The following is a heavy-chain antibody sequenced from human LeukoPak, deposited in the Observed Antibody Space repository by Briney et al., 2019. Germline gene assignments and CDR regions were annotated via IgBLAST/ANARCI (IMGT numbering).Heavy chain of an antibody. Sequence: GGSLRLSCAASGFTFSSYSMNWVRQAPGKGLEWVSSISSSSYIYYADSVKGRFTISRDNAKNSLYLQMNSLRAEDTAVYYCARDGYNYHGFDYWGQGTLVTVSS. J-gene: IGHJ4*02. V-gene: IGHV3-21*01. D-gene: IGHD5-24*01. CDR1: GFTFSSYS. CDR3: ARDGYNYHGFDY. CDR2: ISSSSYI.